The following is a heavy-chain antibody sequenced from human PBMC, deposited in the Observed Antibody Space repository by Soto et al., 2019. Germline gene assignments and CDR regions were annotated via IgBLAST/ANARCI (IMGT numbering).Heavy chain of an antibody. J-gene: IGHJ4*02. CDR3: AKSAYSDFWRGYYTGGQVDC. Sequence: VHLLESGGGSVQPGGSLRLSCGASGFTFSSYAMSWVRQAPGKGLEWVSGISASGGSTYYADSLKGRFTISRDNSQDTLYLQMDSLRGEDTAVYYCAKSAYSDFWRGYYTGGQVDCWGQGTLVTVSS. CDR2: ISASGGST. CDR1: GFTFSSYA. D-gene: IGHD3-3*01. V-gene: IGHV3-23*01.